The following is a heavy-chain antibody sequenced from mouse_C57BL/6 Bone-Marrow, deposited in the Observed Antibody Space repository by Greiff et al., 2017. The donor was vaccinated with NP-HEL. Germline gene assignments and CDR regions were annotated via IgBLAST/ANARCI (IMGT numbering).Heavy chain of an antibody. Sequence: QVQLQQSGAVLVKPGASVKLSCKASGYTFTEYTIHWVKQRSGQGLEWIGWFYPGSGSIKYNEKFKDKATLTADKSSSTVYMELSRLTSEDSAVYFCARHEDNHYYGSSSFDYWGQGTTLTVSS. CDR2: FYPGSGSI. CDR1: GYTFTEYT. V-gene: IGHV1-62-2*01. J-gene: IGHJ2*01. CDR3: ARHEDNHYYGSSSFDY. D-gene: IGHD1-1*01.